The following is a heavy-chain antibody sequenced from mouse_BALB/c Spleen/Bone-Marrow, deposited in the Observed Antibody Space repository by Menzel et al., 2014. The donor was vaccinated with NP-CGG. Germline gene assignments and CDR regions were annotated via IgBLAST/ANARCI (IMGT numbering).Heavy chain of an antibody. CDR1: GYSITSGYY. CDR2: VTYDGSN. J-gene: IGHJ1*01. CDR3: ARGSGTYFDV. V-gene: IGHV3-6*02. Sequence: EVQVVESGPGLVKPSQSLSLTCSVTGYSITSGYYWNWIRQFPGSKLEWMGCVTYDGSNNYNPSLKNRSSITRDTSKNQFFLKLNSVTTEDTATYYCARGSGTYFDVWGAGTTVTVSS. D-gene: IGHD4-1*01.